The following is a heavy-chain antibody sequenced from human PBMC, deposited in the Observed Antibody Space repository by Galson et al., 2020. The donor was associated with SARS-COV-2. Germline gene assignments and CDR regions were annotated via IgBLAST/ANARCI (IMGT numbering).Heavy chain of an antibody. D-gene: IGHD3-9*01. CDR1: GASINSDDYF. CDR2: IYYTGRT. J-gene: IGHJ4*02. V-gene: IGHV4-30-4*01. CDR3: ARGVLRYFDYLDY. Sequence: SETLSLTCTVSGASINSDDYFWTWIRQPPGKGLEWIGHIYYTGRTSFNPSLQSRFTMSLDTSKNQFSLKLSSVTAADTAVYFCARGVLRYFDYLDYWGQGTRLTVSS.